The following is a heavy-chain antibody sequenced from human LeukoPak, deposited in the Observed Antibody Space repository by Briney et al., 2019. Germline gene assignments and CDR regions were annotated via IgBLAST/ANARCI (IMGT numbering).Heavy chain of an antibody. D-gene: IGHD3-10*01. CDR1: GGTFSSYA. J-gene: IGHJ5*02. CDR3: ARDRLWFGELPLNWFDP. V-gene: IGHV1-69*05. CDR2: IIPIFGTA. Sequence: SVKVSCKASGGTFSSYAISWVRQAPGQGLEWMGGIIPIFGTANYAQKFQGRVTITTDESPSTAYMELSSLRSEDTAVYYCARDRLWFGELPLNWFDPWGQGTLVTVSS.